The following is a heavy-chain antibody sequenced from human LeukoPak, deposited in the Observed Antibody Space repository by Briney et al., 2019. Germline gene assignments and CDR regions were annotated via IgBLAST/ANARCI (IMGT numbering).Heavy chain of an antibody. CDR1: GGSISSSSYY. CDR2: IYYSGST. J-gene: IGHJ2*01. Sequence: PSETLSLTCTVSGGSISSSSYYWGWLRQPPGLGLEWIGSIYYSGSTYYNPTLKSRVTISVDTSKNQFSLKLSSVTAADTAVYYCARVRRTSWRWLQFGWYFDLWGRGTLVTASS. D-gene: IGHD5-24*01. CDR3: ARVRRTSWRWLQFGWYFDL. V-gene: IGHV4-39*07.